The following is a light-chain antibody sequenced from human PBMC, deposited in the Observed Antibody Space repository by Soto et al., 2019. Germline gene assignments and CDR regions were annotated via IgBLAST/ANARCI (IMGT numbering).Light chain of an antibody. CDR3: QQYNSLPLT. CDR1: QSICSNY. V-gene: IGKV3-20*01. Sequence: EIVLTQSPGTLSLSPGESATLSCRASQSICSNYLAWYQQKPGQAPRLLIHGAFTRATGIPARFSGSGSGTEFTLTISSLEPEDFAVYYCQQYNSLPLTFGGGTKVDI. CDR2: GAF. J-gene: IGKJ4*01.